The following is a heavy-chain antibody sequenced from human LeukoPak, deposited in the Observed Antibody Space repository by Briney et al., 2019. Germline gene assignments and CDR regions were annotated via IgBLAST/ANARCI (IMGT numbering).Heavy chain of an antibody. V-gene: IGHV3-48*04. D-gene: IGHD5-24*01. Sequence: GGSLRLSCAASGFTFSSYSMNWVRQAPGKGLEWVSYISSSSTIYYADSVKGRFTISRDNAKNSLYLQMNSLRAEDTAVYYCASTRDGYNYPRTFDYWGQGTLVTVSS. CDR2: ISSSSTI. J-gene: IGHJ4*02. CDR3: ASTRDGYNYPRTFDY. CDR1: GFTFSSYS.